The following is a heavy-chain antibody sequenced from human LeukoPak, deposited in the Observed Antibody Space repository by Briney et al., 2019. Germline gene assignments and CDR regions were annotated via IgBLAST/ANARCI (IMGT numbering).Heavy chain of an antibody. CDR3: ARVFDSGSQAYFYYMDV. CDR2: IYGSGRT. J-gene: IGHJ6*03. D-gene: IGHD3-10*01. V-gene: IGHV4-61*10. Sequence: PSETLSLTCTVSGGSISSGPYYWSWIRQPAGKGLEWIGRIYGSGRTNYNPSLKSRVTISLDTSKNQISLKVSSVTAADTAVYYCARVFDSGSQAYFYYMDVWGKGTTVTISS. CDR1: GGSISSGPYY.